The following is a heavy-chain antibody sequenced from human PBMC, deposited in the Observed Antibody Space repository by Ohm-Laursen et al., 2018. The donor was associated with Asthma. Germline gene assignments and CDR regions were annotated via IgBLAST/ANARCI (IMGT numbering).Heavy chain of an antibody. V-gene: IGHV4-31*03. Sequence: LSLTCPVSGDSISSGHNYWSWIRQHPGKGLEWIGYIYYSGITYSNPSLRSRVSISVDTSKNQFSLKLTPVTAADTAVYYCARGTFYYESTGYYFFDHWGQGALVTVSS. CDR2: IYYSGIT. CDR3: ARGTFYYESTGYYFFDH. D-gene: IGHD3-22*01. J-gene: IGHJ4*02. CDR1: GDSISSGHNY.